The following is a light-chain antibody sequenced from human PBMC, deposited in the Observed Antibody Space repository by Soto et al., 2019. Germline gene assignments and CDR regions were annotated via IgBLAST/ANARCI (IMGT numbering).Light chain of an antibody. CDR3: QQCYMGWT. CDR2: GAF. CDR1: QSVSSN. Sequence: EIVMTQSPVTLSVSPVERVTLSCRASQSVSSNLSWYQQKPGQAPSLLIYGAFTRATGIPARFSGTGSGTEFTFSITSLQPEDFGTYYCQQCYMGWTFGQGTKVDIK. J-gene: IGKJ1*01. V-gene: IGKV3-15*01.